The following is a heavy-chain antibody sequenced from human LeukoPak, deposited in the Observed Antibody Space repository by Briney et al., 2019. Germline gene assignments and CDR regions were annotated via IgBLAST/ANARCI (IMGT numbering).Heavy chain of an antibody. CDR1: GFTFSSYW. J-gene: IGHJ3*02. V-gene: IGHV3-7*01. D-gene: IGHD2-2*01. Sequence: GGSLRLSCAASGFTFSSYWMSWVRQAPGKGLEWVANIKKDGSEKYYVDSVKGRFTISRDNAKNSLYLQMNSLRAEDTAVYYCARDCTSTTRLDAFDIWGQGTMVTVSS. CDR3: ARDCTSTTRLDAFDI. CDR2: IKKDGSEK.